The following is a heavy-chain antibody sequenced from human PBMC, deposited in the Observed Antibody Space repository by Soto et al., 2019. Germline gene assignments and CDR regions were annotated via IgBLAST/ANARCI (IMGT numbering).Heavy chain of an antibody. CDR3: ARDNYYDSSGYYTSRWFDP. Sequence: SETLSLTCAVSGGSISSSNWWSWVRQPPGKGLEWIGEIYHSGSTNYNPSLKSRVTISVDKSKNQFSLKLSSVTAADTAVYYCARDNYYDSSGYYTSRWFDPWGQGTLVTVSS. CDR2: IYHSGST. D-gene: IGHD3-22*01. CDR1: GGSISSSNW. J-gene: IGHJ5*02. V-gene: IGHV4-4*02.